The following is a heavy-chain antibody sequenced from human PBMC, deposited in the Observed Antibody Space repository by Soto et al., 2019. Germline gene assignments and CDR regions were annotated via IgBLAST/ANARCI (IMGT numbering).Heavy chain of an antibody. CDR1: GGSITSDGYY. V-gene: IGHV4-39*01. Sequence: QLQLQESGPGLVRPSETLSLTCSVSGGSITSDGYYWGWIRQSPGKGLQWIGSIYYTGSTYYDPSLSSRATVSVDTSTNQFSLSLSSVTAADAAVYYCVRGVKFYQQETYYFDYWGQGTLVAVSS. D-gene: IGHD2-2*01. J-gene: IGHJ4*02. CDR3: VRGVKFYQQETYYFDY. CDR2: IYYTGST.